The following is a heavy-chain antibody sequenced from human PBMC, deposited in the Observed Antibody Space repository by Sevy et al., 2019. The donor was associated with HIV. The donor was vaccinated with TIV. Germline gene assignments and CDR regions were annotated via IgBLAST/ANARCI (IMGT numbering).Heavy chain of an antibody. D-gene: IGHD6-13*01. CDR3: VRLSYTSSWNFDY. CDR1: GFTFSDHY. J-gene: IGHJ4*02. CDR2: SRKKANSYST. Sequence: GGSLRLSCAASGFTFSDHYMDWVRQAPGKGLEWVGRSRKKANSYSTEYTASVKSRLTISRDDSKNSLYLHMNSLKTEDTDVYYCVRLSYTSSWNFDYWGQGTLVTVSS. V-gene: IGHV3-72*01.